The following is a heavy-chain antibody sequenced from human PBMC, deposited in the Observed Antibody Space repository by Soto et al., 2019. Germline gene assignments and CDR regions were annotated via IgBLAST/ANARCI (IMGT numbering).Heavy chain of an antibody. CDR2: TSFDERNK. CDR3: ARPYSAYDPYFDS. D-gene: IGHD5-12*01. V-gene: IGHV3-30-3*01. J-gene: IGHJ4*02. CDR1: GFAFSRWA. Sequence: GGSLRLSCAASGFAFSRWAMYWVRQSPGKGLEWVAVTSFDERNKLYSDSVKGRFTISRDNSKNTLDLQMDSLRPEDTAVYYCARPYSAYDPYFDSWGQGTPVTVSS.